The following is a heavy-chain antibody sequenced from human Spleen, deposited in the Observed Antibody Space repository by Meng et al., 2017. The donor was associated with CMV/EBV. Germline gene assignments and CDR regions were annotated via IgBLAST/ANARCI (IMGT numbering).Heavy chain of an antibody. Sequence: CTFSGFSLSTSGVGVGWIRQPPGKALEWLALIYWNDDKRYSPSLRSRLTITKDTSKNQVVLTMTNMDPVDTATYYCAHRRDLYYFDYWGQGTLVTVSS. CDR3: AHRRDLYYFDY. J-gene: IGHJ4*02. V-gene: IGHV2-5*01. CDR2: IYWNDDK. CDR1: GFSLSTSGVG.